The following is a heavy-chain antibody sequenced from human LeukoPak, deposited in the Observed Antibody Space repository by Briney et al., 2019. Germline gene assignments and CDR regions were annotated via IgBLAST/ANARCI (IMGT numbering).Heavy chain of an antibody. CDR1: GYSFTSYW. CDR3: ARPCRPYNDFWSGFYTLDAFDI. J-gene: IGHJ3*02. V-gene: IGHV5-51*01. D-gene: IGHD3-3*01. Sequence: GESLKISCKGPGYSFTSYWIGWVRQMPGKGLEWMGIIYPGDSDTRYSPSFQGQVTISADKSISTAYLQWSSLKASDTAMYYCARPCRPYNDFWSGFYTLDAFDIWGQGTMVTVSS. CDR2: IYPGDSDT.